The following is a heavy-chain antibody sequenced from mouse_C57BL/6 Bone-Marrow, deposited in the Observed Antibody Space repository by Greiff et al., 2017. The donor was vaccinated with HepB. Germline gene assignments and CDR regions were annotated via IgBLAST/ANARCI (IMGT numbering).Heavy chain of an antibody. CDR1: GYTFTNYW. CDR3: ARETTGPYFDV. CDR2: IYPGGGYT. J-gene: IGHJ1*03. D-gene: IGHD1-1*01. Sequence: QVQLQQSGAELVRPGTSVKLSCKASGYTFTNYWIGWAKQRPGHGLEWIGDIYPGGGYTNYNEKFKGKATLTADKSSSTAYMQFSSLTSEDSAICYCARETTGPYFDVWGTGTTVTVSS. V-gene: IGHV1-63*01.